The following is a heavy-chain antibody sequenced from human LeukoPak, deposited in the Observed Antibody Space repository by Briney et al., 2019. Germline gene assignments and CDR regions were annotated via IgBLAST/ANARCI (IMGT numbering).Heavy chain of an antibody. CDR3: ARSKTVENELRFLEWVLWT. J-gene: IGHJ5*02. CDR2: VIPVLGTT. Sequence: ASVKVSCKASGYTFTSYGIIWVRQAPGQGLEWMGGVIPVLGTTDYAQNFYGRVTMTADESTGTAYMEMSSLRSEDTAVYYCARSKTVENELRFLEWVLWTWGQGTLVTVSS. V-gene: IGHV1-69*13. CDR1: GYTFTSYG. D-gene: IGHD3-3*01.